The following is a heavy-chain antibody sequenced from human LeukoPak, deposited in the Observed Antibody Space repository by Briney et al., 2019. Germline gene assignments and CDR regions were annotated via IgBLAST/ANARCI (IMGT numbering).Heavy chain of an antibody. V-gene: IGHV4-61*01. CDR2: INHSGST. CDR1: GGSVRSDSHY. Sequence: SETLSLTCTVSGGSVRSDSHYWSWIRQPPGKGLEWIGEINHSGSTNYNPSLKSRVTISVDTSKNQFSLKLSSVTAADTAVYYCARSRYYDFWSGYSYYYYGMDVWGQGTTVTVSS. CDR3: ARSRYYDFWSGYSYYYYGMDV. J-gene: IGHJ6*02. D-gene: IGHD3-3*01.